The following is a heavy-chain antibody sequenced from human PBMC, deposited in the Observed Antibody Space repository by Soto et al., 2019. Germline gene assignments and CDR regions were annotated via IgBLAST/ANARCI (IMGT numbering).Heavy chain of an antibody. CDR3: ARRYSNWSFDP. CDR2: IYYSGST. V-gene: IGHV4-39*01. J-gene: IGHJ5*02. D-gene: IGHD6-6*01. CDR1: GGSISSSSYY. Sequence: SETLSLTCTVSGGSISSSSYYWGWIRQPPGKGLEWIGSIYYSGSTYYNPSLKSRVTISVDTSKNQFSLKLSSVTAADTAVEGCARRYSNWSFDPWGQGTLVPVSS.